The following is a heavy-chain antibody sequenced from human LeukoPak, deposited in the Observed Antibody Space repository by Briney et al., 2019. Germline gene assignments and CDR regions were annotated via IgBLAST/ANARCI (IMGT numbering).Heavy chain of an antibody. Sequence: PGGSLRLSCAASGLTFSSYGMHWVRQAPGKGLKWVAFIRYDGSNKYYADSVKGRFTISRDNSKNTLYLQMNSLRAEDTAVYYCAKEHYVFGGKSLWGQGTLVTVSS. CDR1: GLTFSSYG. CDR2: IRYDGSNK. V-gene: IGHV3-30*02. D-gene: IGHD3-10*02. CDR3: AKEHYVFGGKSL. J-gene: IGHJ4*02.